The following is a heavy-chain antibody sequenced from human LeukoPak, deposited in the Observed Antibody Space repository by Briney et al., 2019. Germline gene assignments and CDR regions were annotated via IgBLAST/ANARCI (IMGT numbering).Heavy chain of an antibody. CDR2: IRDSGEA. J-gene: IGHJ5*02. CDR1: GFRVSDYY. Sequence: GGSLRLSCAVSGFRVSDYYMSWVRQAPGKGLEWVGLIRDSGEAFYADFARGRFAISRDESENTLYLQMNSLRVEDTAVYFCARDRSANQDWVEFDPWGQGTPVIVSS. D-gene: IGHD3/OR15-3a*01. V-gene: IGHV3-66*03. CDR3: ARDRSANQDWVEFDP.